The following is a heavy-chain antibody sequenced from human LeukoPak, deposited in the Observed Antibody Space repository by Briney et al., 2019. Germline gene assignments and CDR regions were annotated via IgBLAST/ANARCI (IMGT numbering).Heavy chain of an antibody. CDR2: INHSGST. CDR3: ARGTGEYCSSTSCYTFDY. D-gene: IGHD2-2*02. J-gene: IGHJ4*02. V-gene: IGHV4-34*01. Sequence: SETLSLTCAVYGGSFSGYYWSWLRQPPGKGLEWIGEINHSGSTNYNPSLKSRVTISVDTSKNQFSLKLSSVTAADTAVYYCARGTGEYCSSTSCYTFDYWGQGTLVTVSS. CDR1: GGSFSGYY.